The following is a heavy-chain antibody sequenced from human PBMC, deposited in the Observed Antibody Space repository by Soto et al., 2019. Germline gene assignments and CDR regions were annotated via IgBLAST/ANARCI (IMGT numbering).Heavy chain of an antibody. J-gene: IGHJ6*02. CDR3: AKARVDCRGSSCLPYYYYGMDV. V-gene: IGHV3-30*18. CDR1: GFTFSSYG. Sequence: QVQLVESGGGVVQPGRSLRLSCAASGFTFSSYGMHWVRQAPGKGLEWVAVISYEGSNKYYADYVKGRVTISTDNSKNSLYLQLNIHSAEDRAVYYCAKARVDCRGSSCLPYYYYGMDVWGQGTTVTVSS. CDR2: ISYEGSNK. D-gene: IGHD2-15*01.